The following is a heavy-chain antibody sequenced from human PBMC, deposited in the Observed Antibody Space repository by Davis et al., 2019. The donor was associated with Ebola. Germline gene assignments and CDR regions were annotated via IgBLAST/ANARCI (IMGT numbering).Heavy chain of an antibody. Sequence: MPGGSLRLSCSVSDGSISDSQWAWVRQPPGKGLEYMGHAFNSGTVVYNSALKSRVTISLDRSNNQFSLKLRSVTTADTAVYFCARDYLGSLDFWGQGTLVTVSS. D-gene: IGHD3-10*01. CDR3: ARDYLGSLDF. V-gene: IGHV4-59*01. CDR1: DGSISDSQ. J-gene: IGHJ4*02. CDR2: AFNSGTV.